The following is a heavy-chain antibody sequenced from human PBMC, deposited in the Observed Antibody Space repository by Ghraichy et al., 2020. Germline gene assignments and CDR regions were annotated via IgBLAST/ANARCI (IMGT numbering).Heavy chain of an antibody. CDR2: ITPIFGVA. J-gene: IGHJ3*02. CDR3: ARPKTTVTTDGFAI. V-gene: IGHV1-69*02. Sequence: SVKVSCKDSGDTLSSFTISWVRQAPGQGLEWMGRITPIFGVANYAQKFQGRLTITAEKSANIVTMELSSLRSEDTAIYYCARPKTTVTTDGFAIWGQGTTVTVSS. CDR1: GDTLSSFT. D-gene: IGHD4-17*01.